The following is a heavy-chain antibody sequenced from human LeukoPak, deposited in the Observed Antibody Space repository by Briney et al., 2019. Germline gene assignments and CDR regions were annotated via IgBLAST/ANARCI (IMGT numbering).Heavy chain of an antibody. J-gene: IGHJ4*02. D-gene: IGHD1-20*01. CDR1: GFTFSTYS. Sequence: GGSLRLSCVASGFTFSTYSMNWVRQAPGKGLEWVSFISTGSNYIYYADSVKGRFTISRDNAKNSLYLQMNSLRAEDTAVYYCARDNWIEAHYFDYWGQGTLVTVSS. CDR2: ISTGSNYI. CDR3: ARDNWIEAHYFDY. V-gene: IGHV3-21*01.